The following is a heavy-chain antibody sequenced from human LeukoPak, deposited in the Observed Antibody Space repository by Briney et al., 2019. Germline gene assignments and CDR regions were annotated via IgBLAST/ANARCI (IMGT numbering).Heavy chain of an antibody. Sequence: GSLRLSCTVSGFTLSSYEMSWIRQAPGKGLEWVSSIDYDGGSGHYADSVKGRFTISRDNSNNTLLLHLNSLRGEDTAVYYCTRNSGWYGLSWGQGTLVTVSS. CDR3: TRNSGWYGLS. J-gene: IGHJ1*01. D-gene: IGHD6-19*01. CDR2: IDYDGGSG. CDR1: GFTLSSYE. V-gene: IGHV3-23*01.